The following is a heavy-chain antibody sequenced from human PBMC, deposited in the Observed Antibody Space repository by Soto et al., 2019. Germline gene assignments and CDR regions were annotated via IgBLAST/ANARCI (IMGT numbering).Heavy chain of an antibody. CDR3: AREYTYGSSFFDC. CDR1: GGSISSAAYY. D-gene: IGHD2-2*02. J-gene: IGHJ4*02. V-gene: IGHV4-31*03. CDR2: ISHSGST. Sequence: QVQLQESGPGLVKPSQTLSLTCTVSGGSISSAAYYWSWIRQHPGKGLEWIGYISHSGSTYYNPSLKSRVIISVDTSKNQFSLRLTSVTAADTAVYYCAREYTYGSSFFDCGGQGALVTVSS.